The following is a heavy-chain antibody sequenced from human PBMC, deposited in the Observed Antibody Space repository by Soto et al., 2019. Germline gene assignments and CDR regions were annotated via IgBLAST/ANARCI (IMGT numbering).Heavy chain of an antibody. D-gene: IGHD3-22*01. CDR3: ASEWYYYDSSGYYPGAEYFQH. CDR2: IVPIYRTA. CDR1: GGTFSSYR. J-gene: IGHJ1*01. Sequence: SVKVSCKASGGTFSSYRINWVRQAPGQGLEWVGGIVPIYRTADYAQKFQGRVTITADESTSTAYMELSSLRSEDTAVYYCASEWYYYDSSGYYPGAEYFQHWGQGTLVTVSS. V-gene: IGHV1-69*13.